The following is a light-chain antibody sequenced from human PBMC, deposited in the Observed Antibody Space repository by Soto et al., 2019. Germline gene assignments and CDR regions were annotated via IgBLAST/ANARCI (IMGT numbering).Light chain of an antibody. CDR2: GAS. V-gene: IGKV3-20*01. CDR1: QSLSSNF. J-gene: IGKJ4*01. Sequence: EIVLTQSPATLSLSPGERATLSCRASQSLSSNFLAWYQQKPGQAPRLLIYGASSRATGIPDRFSGSGSGTDFTLTISRLEPEDFAVYYCQQYGSSPSLTFGGGTKVDIK. CDR3: QQYGSSPSLT.